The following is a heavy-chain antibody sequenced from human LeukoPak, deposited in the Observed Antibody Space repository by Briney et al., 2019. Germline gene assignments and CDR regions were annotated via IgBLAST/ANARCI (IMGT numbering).Heavy chain of an antibody. Sequence: SETLSLTCTVSGGSISSSSYYWGWIRQPPGKGLEWIGYIYYSGSTYYNPSLKSRVTISVDTSKNQFSLKLSSVTAADTAVYYCASWAPDIGGNWFDPWGQGTLVTVSS. V-gene: IGHV4-30-4*08. J-gene: IGHJ5*02. CDR2: IYYSGST. D-gene: IGHD3-16*01. CDR1: GGSISSSSYY. CDR3: ASWAPDIGGNWFDP.